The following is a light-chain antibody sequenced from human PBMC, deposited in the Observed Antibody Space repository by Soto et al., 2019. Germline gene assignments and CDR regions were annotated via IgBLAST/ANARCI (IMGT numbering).Light chain of an antibody. CDR3: QQYIISPYT. CDR2: DAS. J-gene: IGKJ2*01. Sequence: DIQMTQSPSTLSASVGDRVTITCRASQSISSWLAWYQQKPGTAPKLLIYDASNLENGVPSRFSGSGSGTEFTLTISSLQPDDVATYYCQQYIISPYTFDQGTRLEIK. V-gene: IGKV1-5*01. CDR1: QSISSW.